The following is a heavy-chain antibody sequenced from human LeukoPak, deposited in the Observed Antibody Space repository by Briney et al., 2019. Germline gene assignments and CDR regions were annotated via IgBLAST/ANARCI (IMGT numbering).Heavy chain of an antibody. CDR1: GGSISDNY. D-gene: IGHD6-19*01. J-gene: IGHJ5*02. CDR3: ARRRFAVPGTVWFDP. V-gene: IGHV4-4*09. CDR2: IYSSGGT. Sequence: PSETLSLTCTVSGGSISDNYWSWIRQPPGKGLEWIGYIYSSGGTSYNPSLQSRVTISEDKSKNQFSLRPTSVTAADTAVYYCARRRFAVPGTVWFDPWGQGTLVTVSS.